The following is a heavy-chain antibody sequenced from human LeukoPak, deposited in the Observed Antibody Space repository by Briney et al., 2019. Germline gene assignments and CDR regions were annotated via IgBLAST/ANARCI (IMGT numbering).Heavy chain of an antibody. V-gene: IGHV4-38-2*02. J-gene: IGHJ5*02. Sequence: SETLSLTCTVSGYSISSGYYWGWIRQPPGKGLEWIGSIYHSGSTYYNPSLKSRVTISVDTSKNQFSLKLSSVTAADTAVYYCARDRVLYSNYVNWFDPWGQGTLVTVSS. CDR3: ARDRVLYSNYVNWFDP. D-gene: IGHD4-11*01. CDR1: GYSISSGYY. CDR2: IYHSGST.